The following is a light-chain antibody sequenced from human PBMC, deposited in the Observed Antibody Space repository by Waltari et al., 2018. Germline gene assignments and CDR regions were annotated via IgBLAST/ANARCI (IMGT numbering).Light chain of an antibody. V-gene: IGKV1-39*01. J-gene: IGKJ2*01. CDR1: QSINKY. Sequence: DIQMTQSPSSLSASVGDRVTITGRASQSINKYLNWYQHKPGKAPKLLIYLSSILQGAVPSRFSGSVSGTEFTLTISDLQPEDFATYYCQHSHTFGQGTKLEI. CDR2: LSS. CDR3: QHSHT.